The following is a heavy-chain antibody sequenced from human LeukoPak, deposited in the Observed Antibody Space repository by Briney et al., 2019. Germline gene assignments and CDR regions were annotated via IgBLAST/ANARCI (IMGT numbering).Heavy chain of an antibody. CDR3: ARGASSHRSYYDILTGYRDAFDI. Sequence: GGSLRLSCAASGFTLRSCSMNWVRQSPGKGLEGVSSISSSSSYIYYAHSVKGRFTISRDNAKNSLYLQMNSLRAEDTAVYYCARGASSHRSYYDILTGYRDAFDIWGQGTMVTVSS. V-gene: IGHV3-21*01. J-gene: IGHJ3*02. D-gene: IGHD3-9*01. CDR1: GFTLRSCS. CDR2: ISSSSSYI.